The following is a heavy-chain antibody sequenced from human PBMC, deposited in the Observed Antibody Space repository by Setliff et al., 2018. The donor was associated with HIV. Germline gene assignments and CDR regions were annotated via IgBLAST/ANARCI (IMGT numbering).Heavy chain of an antibody. CDR3: ASSRRGSYAIDN. V-gene: IGHV1-69*05. D-gene: IGHD3-16*01. J-gene: IGHJ4*02. CDR2: IIPIFDTA. CDR1: GGTFSNYA. Sequence: SVKVSCKASGGTFSNYAFTWVRQAPGQGLEWMGGIIPIFDTANYAQKFQGRVSITTDESTSTAYMELTSLKAEDTAVYYCASSRRGSYAIDNWGQGTLVTVSS.